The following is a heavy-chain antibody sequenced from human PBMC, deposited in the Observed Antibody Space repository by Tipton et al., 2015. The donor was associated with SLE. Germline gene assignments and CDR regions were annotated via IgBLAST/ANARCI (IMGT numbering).Heavy chain of an antibody. D-gene: IGHD3-3*01. CDR2: ISHGGGS. J-gene: IGHJ4*02. Sequence: TLSLTCSVSGGSVRSNYWIWIRQPPGKGLEWIGYISHGGGSNYNPSLKSRVTISVDTAKNQFSLKLTSVTAADTAVYYCARDPYDSWSDYQATFDYWGQGTLVTVSP. CDR1: GGSVRSNY. CDR3: ARDPYDSWSDYQATFDY. V-gene: IGHV4-59*02.